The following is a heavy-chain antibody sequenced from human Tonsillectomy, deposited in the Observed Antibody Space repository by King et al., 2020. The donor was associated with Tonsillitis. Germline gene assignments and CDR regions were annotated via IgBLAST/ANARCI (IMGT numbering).Heavy chain of an antibody. V-gene: IGHV4-59*01. CDR3: ARDSTQSYYDFWSGYLGGYYYMDV. CDR2: IYYSGST. D-gene: IGHD3-3*01. J-gene: IGHJ6*03. CDR1: GGSISSYY. Sequence: VQLQESGPGLVKPSETLSLTCTVSGGSISSYYWSWIRQPPGKGLEWIGYIYYSGSTNYNPSLKSRVTISVDTSKNQFSLKLSSVTAADTAGYYCARDSTQSYYDFWSGYLGGYYYMDVWGKGTTVTVSS.